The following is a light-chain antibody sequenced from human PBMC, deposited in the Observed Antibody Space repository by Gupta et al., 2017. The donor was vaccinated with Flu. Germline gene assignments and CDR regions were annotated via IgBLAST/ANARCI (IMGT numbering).Light chain of an antibody. Sequence: DIQTTQPPSSLSVSVGDRVTITCRASQSISSYLNWYQQKPGKAPKLLIYAASSLQSGVPSRFSGSGSGTDFTLTISSLQPEDFATYYCQQTYSTPRTFGQGTKVEIK. J-gene: IGKJ1*01. CDR2: AAS. CDR3: QQTYSTPRT. V-gene: IGKV1-39*01. CDR1: QSISSY.